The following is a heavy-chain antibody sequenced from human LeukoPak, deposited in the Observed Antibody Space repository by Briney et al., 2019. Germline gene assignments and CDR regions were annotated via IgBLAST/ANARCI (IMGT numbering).Heavy chain of an antibody. CDR1: GGTFSSYA. V-gene: IGHV1-69*05. J-gene: IGHJ6*03. Sequence: ASVKVSCKASGGTFSSYAISWVRQAPGQGLEWMGGIIPIFGTANYAQKFQGRVTITTDESTSTAYMELSSLRSEDTAVYYCARRDDYYYYMDVWGKGTTVTVSS. CDR3: ARRDDYYYYMDV. CDR2: IIPIFGTA.